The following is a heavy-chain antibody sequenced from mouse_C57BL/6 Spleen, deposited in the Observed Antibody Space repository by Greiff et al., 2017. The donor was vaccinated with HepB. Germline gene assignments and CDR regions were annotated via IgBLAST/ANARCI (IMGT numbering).Heavy chain of an antibody. J-gene: IGHJ3*01. CDR2: INPSNGGT. Sequence: ESGTELVKPGASVKLSCKASGYTFTSYWMHWVKQRPGQGLEWIGNINPSNGGTNYNEKFKSKATLTVDKSSSTAYMQLSSLTSEDSAVYYCASYDGYCPFAYWGQGTLVTVSA. CDR1: GYTFTSYW. V-gene: IGHV1-53*01. D-gene: IGHD2-3*01. CDR3: ASYDGYCPFAY.